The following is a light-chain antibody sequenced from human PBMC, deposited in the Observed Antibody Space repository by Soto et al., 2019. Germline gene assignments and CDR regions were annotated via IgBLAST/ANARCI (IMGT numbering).Light chain of an antibody. CDR2: DVS. Sequence: QIGRAQPREVAGSPGESVTISCTGTSSDVGGYNYVSWYQQHPGKAPKLMIYDVSKRPSGVPDRFSGSKSGNTASLTISGLQAEDEADYYCCSYAGSDTPVFRPGTKVTAL. V-gene: IGLV2-11*01. CDR3: CSYAGSDTPV. J-gene: IGLJ1*01. CDR1: SSDVGGYNY.